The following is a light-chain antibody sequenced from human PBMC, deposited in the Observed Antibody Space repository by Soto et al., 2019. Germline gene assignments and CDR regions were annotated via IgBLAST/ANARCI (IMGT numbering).Light chain of an antibody. CDR3: LQYNGYYRT. Sequence: DIQMTQSPSTLSGSVGDRVTITCRASQTISGWLAWYQQRPGKAPNLLIFDASTLESGVPSGFSGSGSGTTFTLTISSLQSDDFATYYCLQYNGYYRTFGQGAKVDIK. CDR1: QTISGW. CDR2: DAS. V-gene: IGKV1-5*01. J-gene: IGKJ1*01.